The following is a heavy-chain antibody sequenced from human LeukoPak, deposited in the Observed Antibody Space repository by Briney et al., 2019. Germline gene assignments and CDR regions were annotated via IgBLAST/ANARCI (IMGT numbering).Heavy chain of an antibody. Sequence: SETLSLTCAVYGGSFSGYYWSWIRQPPGKGLEWIGEINHSGSTNYNPSLKSRVTISVDTSKNQFSLKLSSVTAADTAVYYCARDRPNLPMDYWGQGTLVTVSS. CDR2: INHSGST. CDR1: GGSFSGYY. J-gene: IGHJ4*02. V-gene: IGHV4-34*01. CDR3: ARDRPNLPMDY. D-gene: IGHD6-6*01.